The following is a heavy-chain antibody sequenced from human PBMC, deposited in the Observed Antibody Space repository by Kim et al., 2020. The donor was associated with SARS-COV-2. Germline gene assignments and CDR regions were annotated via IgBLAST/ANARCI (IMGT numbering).Heavy chain of an antibody. CDR1: GYTFTGYY. J-gene: IGHJ4*02. V-gene: IGHV1-2*04. Sequence: ASVKVSCKASGYTFTGYYMHWVRQAPGQGLEWMGWINPNSGGTNYAQKFQGWVTMTRDTSISTAYMELSRLRSDDTAVYYCARGDYDYVWGSYRYTAASFDYWGQGTLVTVSS. CDR2: INPNSGGT. D-gene: IGHD3-16*02. CDR3: ARGDYDYVWGSYRYTAASFDY.